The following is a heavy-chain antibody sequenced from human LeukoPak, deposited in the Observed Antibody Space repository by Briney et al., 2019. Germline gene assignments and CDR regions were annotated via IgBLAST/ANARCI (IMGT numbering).Heavy chain of an antibody. CDR3: ARDYSGSSYYFDY. Sequence: ASVKVSCKTSGYTFTNFRIHWVRQAPGQGFEWMGWISPSNGYTEYEQKLQGRLTMTTDTSTTTAHMELRSLRSDDTAVYYCARDYSGSSYYFDYWGQGTLVTVSS. D-gene: IGHD1-26*01. CDR1: GYTFTNFR. J-gene: IGHJ4*02. CDR2: ISPSNGYT. V-gene: IGHV1-18*01.